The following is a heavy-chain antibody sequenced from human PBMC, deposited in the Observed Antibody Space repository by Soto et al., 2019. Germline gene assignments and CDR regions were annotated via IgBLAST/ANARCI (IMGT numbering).Heavy chain of an antibody. D-gene: IGHD7-27*01. Sequence: QVKLVQSGAEVKKPGASVKVSCKACGYTFTSYAMHWVRQAPGQRLEWMGWINAGNGNTKYSQKFQGRVTITMDTSASTAYMELSSLRSKDTAVYYCASDRDFLGTNWFDPWGQGTLVTVSS. CDR3: ASDRDFLGTNWFDP. V-gene: IGHV1-3*01. CDR2: INAGNGNT. CDR1: GYTFTSYA. J-gene: IGHJ5*02.